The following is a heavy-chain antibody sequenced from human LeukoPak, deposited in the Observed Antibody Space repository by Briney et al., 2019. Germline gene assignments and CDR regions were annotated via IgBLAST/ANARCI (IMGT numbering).Heavy chain of an antibody. D-gene: IGHD6-25*01. J-gene: IGHJ4*02. V-gene: IGHV1-69*05. CDR1: GGTFSSYA. CDR3: ARQRGGGFDY. CDR2: IIPIFGTA. Sequence: SVKVSCKASGGTFSSYAISWARQAPGQGLEWMGGIIPIFGTANYAQKFQGRVTITTDESTSTAYMELRSLRSDDTAVYYCARQRGGGFDYWGQGTLVTVSS.